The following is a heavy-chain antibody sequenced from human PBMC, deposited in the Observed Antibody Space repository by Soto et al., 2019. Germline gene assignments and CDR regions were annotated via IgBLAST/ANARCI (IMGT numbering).Heavy chain of an antibody. V-gene: IGHV4-34*01. D-gene: IGHD3-3*01. Sequence: ETLSLTCAVYGGSFSGYYWSWIRQPPGKGLEWIGEINHSGSTNYNPSLMSRVTISVDTSKNQFSLKMSSVTAADTAVYYCARRWSSFYGMDVWDQGTTVTVSS. CDR1: GGSFSGYY. CDR2: INHSGST. CDR3: ARRWSSFYGMDV. J-gene: IGHJ6*02.